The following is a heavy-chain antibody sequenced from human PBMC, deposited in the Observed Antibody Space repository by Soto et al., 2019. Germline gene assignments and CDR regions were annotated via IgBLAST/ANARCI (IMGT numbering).Heavy chain of an antibody. D-gene: IGHD2-15*01. CDR3: ARSVDLDH. J-gene: IGHJ4*02. CDR2: ISLSRGYT. Sequence: TGGSLRLACAASGVIFRDFYMSWIRQAPGKGLEWVSYISLSRGYTKYADSVKGRFTISRDNTKNLLYLQMNSLRAEDTAVYYCARSVDLDHWGQGTLVTVSS. V-gene: IGHV3-11*06. CDR1: GVIFRDFY.